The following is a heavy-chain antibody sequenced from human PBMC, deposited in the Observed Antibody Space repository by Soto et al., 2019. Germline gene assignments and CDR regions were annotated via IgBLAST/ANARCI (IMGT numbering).Heavy chain of an antibody. CDR3: ARGGYDILTGYPSDYFDY. CDR1: GGSISSGGYS. D-gene: IGHD3-9*01. J-gene: IGHJ4*02. Sequence: PSGTLSLTCAVSGGSISSGGYSWSWIRQPPGKGLVLIGYIYHSGSTYYNPSLKSRVTISVDRSKNLFSLKLSSVTAADTAVYYCARGGYDILTGYPSDYFDYWGQGTLVTVS. V-gene: IGHV4-30-2*01. CDR2: IYHSGST.